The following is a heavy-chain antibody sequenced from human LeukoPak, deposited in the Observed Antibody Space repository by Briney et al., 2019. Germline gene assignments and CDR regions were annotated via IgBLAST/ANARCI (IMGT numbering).Heavy chain of an antibody. CDR3: AKVRGTYSSGYFFDY. CDR2: ISWNSGYI. J-gene: IGHJ4*02. V-gene: IGHV3-9*01. D-gene: IGHD6-19*01. CDR1: GFTFDNYA. Sequence: PGGSLRLSCAASGFTFDNYAMHWVRQAPGKGLEWLSIISWNSGYIGYADSVKGRFTISRDNAKKSLDLQMNSLRAEDTAFYYCAKVRGTYSSGYFFDYSSQGTLVTVSS.